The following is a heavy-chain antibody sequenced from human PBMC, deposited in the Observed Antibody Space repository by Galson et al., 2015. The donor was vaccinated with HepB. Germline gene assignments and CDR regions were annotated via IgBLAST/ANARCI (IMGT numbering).Heavy chain of an antibody. J-gene: IGHJ3*02. CDR1: GLTFSSYG. Sequence: SLRLSCAASGLTFSSYGMHWVRQAPGKGLEWVAVISYDGSNKYYADSVKGRFTISRDNSKNTLYLQMNSLRAEDTAVYYCANPVIAAAGTDAFDIWGQGTMVTVSS. CDR3: ANPVIAAAGTDAFDI. D-gene: IGHD6-13*01. V-gene: IGHV3-30*18. CDR2: ISYDGSNK.